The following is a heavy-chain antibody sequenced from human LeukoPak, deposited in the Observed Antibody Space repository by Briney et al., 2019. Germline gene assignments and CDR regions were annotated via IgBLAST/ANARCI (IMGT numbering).Heavy chain of an antibody. CDR2: IYYSGST. D-gene: IGHD3-16*01. Sequence: SETLSLTCTVSGGSIRGHYWSWVPQPPGKRLEWIAYIYYSGSTNYNPSLKSRVTISLDTSKNQFSLKLSSVTAADTAVYYCAVGATHYYMDVWGKGTTVTVSS. J-gene: IGHJ6*03. CDR1: GGSIRGHY. CDR3: AVGATHYYMDV. V-gene: IGHV4-59*08.